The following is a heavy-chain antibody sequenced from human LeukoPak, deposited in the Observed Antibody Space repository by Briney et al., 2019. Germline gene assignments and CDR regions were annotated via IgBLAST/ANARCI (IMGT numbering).Heavy chain of an antibody. CDR2: INPSGGST. CDR1: GYTFTSYY. Sequence: ASVKVSCTASGYTFTSYYMQWVRQAPGQGLEWMGIINPSGGSTSYAQKFQGRVTMTRDTSTSTVYMELNSLRSEDTAVYYCAREAAQNGFDIWGQGTMVTVSS. J-gene: IGHJ3*02. CDR3: AREAAQNGFDI. V-gene: IGHV1-46*01. D-gene: IGHD6-25*01.